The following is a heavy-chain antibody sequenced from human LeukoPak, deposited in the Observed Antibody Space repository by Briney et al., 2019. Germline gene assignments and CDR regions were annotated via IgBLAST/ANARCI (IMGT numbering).Heavy chain of an antibody. Sequence: SETLSLTCAVYGGSFSGYYWSWIRQPPGKGLEWIGEINHSGSTNYNPSLKSRVTISVDTSKNQFSLKLSSVTAADTAVYYCTRGLSAIVHWGQGTLVTVSS. D-gene: IGHD2-21*02. CDR3: TRGLSAIVH. V-gene: IGHV4-34*01. J-gene: IGHJ4*02. CDR1: GGSFSGYY. CDR2: INHSGST.